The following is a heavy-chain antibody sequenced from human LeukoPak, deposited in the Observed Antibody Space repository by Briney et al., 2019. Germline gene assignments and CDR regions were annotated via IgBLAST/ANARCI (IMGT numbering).Heavy chain of an antibody. CDR3: ARVDPGSGYYYYYYMDV. D-gene: IGHD6-25*01. CDR1: GYSISSGYY. CDR2: IYHSGST. J-gene: IGHJ6*03. Sequence: PSETLSLTCAVSGYSISSGYYWGWIRQPPGKGLEWIGSIYHSGSTYYNPSLKSRVTISVDTSKNQFSLKLSSVTAADTAMYYCARVDPGSGYYYYYYMDVWGKGTTVTVSS. V-gene: IGHV4-38-2*01.